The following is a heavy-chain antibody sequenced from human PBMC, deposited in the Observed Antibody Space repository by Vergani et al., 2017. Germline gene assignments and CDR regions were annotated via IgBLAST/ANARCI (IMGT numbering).Heavy chain of an antibody. D-gene: IGHD5/OR15-5a*01. CDR1: GGSISSGDYY. J-gene: IGHJ2*01. V-gene: IGHV4-30-4*01. Sequence: QVQLQESGPGLVKPSQTLSLTCTVSGGSISSGDYYWSWIRQPPGKGLEWIGYIYYSGSTYYNPSLKSRVTISVDTSKNQFSLKLSSVTAAHTAVYYCARRSTEGARYWYFDLWGRGTLVTVSS. CDR2: IYYSGST. CDR3: ARRSTEGARYWYFDL.